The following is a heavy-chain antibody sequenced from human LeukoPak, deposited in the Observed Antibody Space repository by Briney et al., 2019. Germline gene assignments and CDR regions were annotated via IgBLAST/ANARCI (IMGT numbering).Heavy chain of an antibody. CDR2: ISGDGGST. J-gene: IGHJ4*02. D-gene: IGHD6-19*01. V-gene: IGHV3-43*02. CDR1: GFTFSSDA. Sequence: PGGSLRLSCAASGFTFSSDAMNWVRQAPGKGLEWVSLISGDGGSTYYADSVKGRFTISRDNSKNSLYLQMNSLRTEDTALYYCAKDMIPEGAGTLDYWGQGTLVTVSS. CDR3: AKDMIPEGAGTLDY.